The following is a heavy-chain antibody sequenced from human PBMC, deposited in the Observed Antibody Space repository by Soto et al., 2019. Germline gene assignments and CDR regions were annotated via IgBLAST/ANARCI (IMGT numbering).Heavy chain of an antibody. CDR1: GFTFTGSA. V-gene: IGHV1-58*01. Sequence: SVKVACKASGFTFTGSAVQWVRQARGQRLEWIGWIVVGSGNTNYAQKFQERVTITRDMSTSTAYMELSSLRSEDTAVYYCAASNTYYDFWSGSFMDVWGQGTTVTVYS. CDR3: AASNTYYDFWSGSFMDV. D-gene: IGHD3-3*01. CDR2: IVVGSGNT. J-gene: IGHJ6*02.